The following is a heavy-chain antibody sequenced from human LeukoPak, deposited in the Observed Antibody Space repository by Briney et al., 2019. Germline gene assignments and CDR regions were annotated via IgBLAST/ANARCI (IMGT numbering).Heavy chain of an antibody. CDR2: IYYSGST. V-gene: IGHV4-39*01. CDR3: AVFSIGESPIN. J-gene: IGHJ4*02. D-gene: IGHD3-10*01. Sequence: TSETLSLTCTVSGGSISSSSYYWGWIRQPPGKGLEWIGSIYYSGSTYYNPSLKSRVTISVDTSKNQFSLKLSSVTAADTAVYYCAVFSIGESPINWGQGTLVTVSS. CDR1: GGSISSSSYY.